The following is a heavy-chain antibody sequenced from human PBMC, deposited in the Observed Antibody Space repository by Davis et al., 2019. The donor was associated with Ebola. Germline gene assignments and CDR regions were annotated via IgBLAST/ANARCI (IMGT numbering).Heavy chain of an antibody. J-gene: IGHJ5*02. CDR2: INHSGST. CDR1: GGSFSGYY. CDR3: ARGQVWRVAATLWWFDP. Sequence: PSETLSLTCAVYGGSFSGYYWSWIRQPPGKGLEWIGEINHSGSTNYNPSLKSRVTISVDTSKNQFSLKLSSVTAADTAVYYCARGQVWRVAATLWWFDPWGQGTLVTVSS. D-gene: IGHD2-15*01. V-gene: IGHV4-34*01.